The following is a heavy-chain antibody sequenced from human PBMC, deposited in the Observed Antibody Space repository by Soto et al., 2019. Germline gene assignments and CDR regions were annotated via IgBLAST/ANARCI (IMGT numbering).Heavy chain of an antibody. Sequence: PGESLKLSCKGSGYSFTTYWINWVRQMPGKGLEWMGRIDPSDSDTNYSPSFQGHVTISADKSIGTSYLQWSSLKASDTAMYYCARYRNYYDSSGDYYGMDVWGQGTTVTVSS. CDR3: ARYRNYYDSSGDYYGMDV. CDR2: IDPSDSDT. V-gene: IGHV5-10-1*01. J-gene: IGHJ6*02. CDR1: GYSFTTYW. D-gene: IGHD3-22*01.